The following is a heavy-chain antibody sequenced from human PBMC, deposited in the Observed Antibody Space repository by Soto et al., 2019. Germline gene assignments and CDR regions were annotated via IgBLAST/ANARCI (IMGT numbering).Heavy chain of an antibody. V-gene: IGHV3-30*18. CDR3: AKDGYYYDSSGYYCDY. J-gene: IGHJ4*02. D-gene: IGHD3-22*01. CDR2: ISYDGSNK. Sequence: PGGALRLSCAASGFTFSSYGIHWVRQAPGKGLEWVAVISYDGSNKYYADSVKGRFTISRDNSKNTLYLQMNSLRAEDTAVYYCAKDGYYYDSSGYYCDYWGQGTLVTVSS. CDR1: GFTFSSYG.